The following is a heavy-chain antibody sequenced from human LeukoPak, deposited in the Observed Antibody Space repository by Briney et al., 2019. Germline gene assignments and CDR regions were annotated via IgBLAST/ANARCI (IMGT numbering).Heavy chain of an antibody. J-gene: IGHJ4*02. V-gene: IGHV1-69*13. D-gene: IGHD5-18*01. CDR1: GYTFTNYR. CDR3: ASSEGTAMVPHYFDY. CDR2: IIPIFGTA. Sequence: SVKVSCKASGYTFTNYRITWVRQAPGQGLEWMGGIIPIFGTANYAQKFQGRVTITADESTSTAYMELSSLRSEDTAVYYCASSEGTAMVPHYFDYWGQGTLVTVSS.